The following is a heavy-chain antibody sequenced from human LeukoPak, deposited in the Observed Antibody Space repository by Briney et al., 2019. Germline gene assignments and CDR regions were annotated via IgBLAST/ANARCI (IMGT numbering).Heavy chain of an antibody. CDR2: IAPISGTP. D-gene: IGHD3-22*01. Sequence: SVKVSCKASGGTFTHFVISWLRQAPGQGLEWMGGIAPISGTPVYAQKFQDRVNITADTSTNTAYMEMSSLTSEDTAMYYCARGTYYDSSAYSGVRLFDYWGQGTLVTVSS. J-gene: IGHJ4*02. V-gene: IGHV1-69*06. CDR3: ARGTYYDSSAYSGVRLFDY. CDR1: GGTFTHFV.